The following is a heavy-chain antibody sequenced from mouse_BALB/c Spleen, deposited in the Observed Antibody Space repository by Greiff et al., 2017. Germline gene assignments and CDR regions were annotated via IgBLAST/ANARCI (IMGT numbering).Heavy chain of an antibody. CDR2: IYPGDGDT. CDR1: GYAFSSYW. V-gene: IGHV1-80*01. CDR3: ARAERITTTGFAY. Sequence: VQLQESGAELVRPGSSVKISCKASGYAFSSYWMNWVKQRPGQGLEWIGQIYPGDGDTNYNGKFKGKATLTADKSSSTAYMQLSSLTSEDSAVYFCARAERITTTGFAYWGQGTLVTVSA. J-gene: IGHJ3*01. D-gene: IGHD2-4*01.